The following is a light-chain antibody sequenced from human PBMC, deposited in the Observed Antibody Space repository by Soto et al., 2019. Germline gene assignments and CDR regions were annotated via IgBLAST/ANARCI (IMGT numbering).Light chain of an antibody. CDR3: CSLTTSHTYV. CDR1: SSDIGVYNY. Sequence: QSALTQPASVSGSPGQSITISCTGTSSDIGVYNYVSWYQQHPGKAPKLMIYDVSNRPSGVSNRFSGSKSGNTASLTISGLQAEDEADYYCCSLTTSHTYVFGSGTKLTVL. V-gene: IGLV2-14*01. J-gene: IGLJ1*01. CDR2: DVS.